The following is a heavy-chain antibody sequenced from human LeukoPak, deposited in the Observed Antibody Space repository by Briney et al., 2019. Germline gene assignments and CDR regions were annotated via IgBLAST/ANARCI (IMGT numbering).Heavy chain of an antibody. CDR2: ISYDGSNK. CDR1: GFTFSSYA. J-gene: IGHJ4*02. Sequence: GGSLRLSCAASGFTFSSYAMHWVRQAPGKGLEWVAVISYDGSNKYYADSVKGRFTISRDNSKNTLYLQMNSLRAEDTAVYYCARGRVGSYPLDYWGQGTLVTVSS. D-gene: IGHD1-26*01. CDR3: ARGRVGSYPLDY. V-gene: IGHV3-30-3*01.